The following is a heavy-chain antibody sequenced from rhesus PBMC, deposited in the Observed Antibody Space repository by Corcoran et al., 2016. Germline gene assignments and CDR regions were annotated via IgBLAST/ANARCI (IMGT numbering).Heavy chain of an antibody. V-gene: IGHV3-119*01. J-gene: IGHJ4*01. Sequence: EVQLVESGGGLVQPGGSLRLSCAASGFTFSSYWMYWVRQGPGKGLGWVSRISNDGSSTSYADSVKGRFTISRENAKNSLYLQMNSLRAEETAVYYCAKAIAANIFDYWGQGVLVTVSS. CDR2: ISNDGSST. CDR3: AKAIAANIFDY. D-gene: IGHD6-13*01. CDR1: GFTFSSYW.